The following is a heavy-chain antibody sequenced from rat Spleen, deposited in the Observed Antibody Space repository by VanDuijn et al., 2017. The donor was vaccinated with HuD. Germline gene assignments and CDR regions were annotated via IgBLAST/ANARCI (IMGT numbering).Heavy chain of an antibody. CDR3: ARLGDH. Sequence: QVQLKESGPGLVQPSQTLSLTCTVSGFSLNNYGVIWVRQPPGKGLEWMGVTWGDGSTNYNSALKSRLTISRDTSKSQVFLEMNSLQTEDTAIYFCARLGDHWGQGVMVTVSS. D-gene: IGHD5-1*01. CDR2: TWGDGST. CDR1: GFSLNNYG. J-gene: IGHJ2*01. V-gene: IGHV2-13*01.